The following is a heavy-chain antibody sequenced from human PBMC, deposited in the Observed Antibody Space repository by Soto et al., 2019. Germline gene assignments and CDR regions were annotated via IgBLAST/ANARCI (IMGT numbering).Heavy chain of an antibody. CDR3: ARGFKQISDCSSTSCYRYYYYYMDV. D-gene: IGHD2-2*01. J-gene: IGHJ6*03. CDR2: INHSGST. V-gene: IGHV4-34*01. CDR1: GGSFSGYY. Sequence: SETLSLTCAVYGGSFSGYYWSWIRQPPGKGLEWIGEINHSGSTNYNPSLKSRVTISVDTSKNQFSLKLSSVTAASTAVDYCARGFKQISDCSSTSCYRYYYYYMDVWGKGTTVTVSS.